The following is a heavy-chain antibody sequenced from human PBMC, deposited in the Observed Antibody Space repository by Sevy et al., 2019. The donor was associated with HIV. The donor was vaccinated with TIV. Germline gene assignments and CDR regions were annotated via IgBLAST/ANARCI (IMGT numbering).Heavy chain of an antibody. Sequence: GGSLRLSCAASGFMFSSYDMNWVRQAPGKGLEWVSYISSTGSTLNYADSVRGRFTMSRDNAKNSVFLQMNSLRAEDTAFYYCARDLPPSATTVAHFDYWGQGSLVTVSS. CDR2: ISSTGSTL. V-gene: IGHV3-48*03. J-gene: IGHJ4*02. CDR3: ARDLPPSATTVAHFDY. CDR1: GFMFSSYD. D-gene: IGHD4-17*01.